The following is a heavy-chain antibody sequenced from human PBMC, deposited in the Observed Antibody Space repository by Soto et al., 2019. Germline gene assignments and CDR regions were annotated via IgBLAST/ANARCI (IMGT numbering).Heavy chain of an antibody. D-gene: IGHD6-19*01. J-gene: IGHJ4*02. V-gene: IGHV3-23*01. CDR1: GFTFSSYA. CDR2: ISGSGGST. Sequence: EVQLLESGGGLVQPGGSLRLSCAASGFTFSSYAMTWVRQAPGKGLEWVSIISGSGGSTYYADSVKGRFTISRDNSKNTQYLQMNSLRAEDTAVYYCARRSSGWFFDYWGQGTLVTASS. CDR3: ARRSSGWFFDY.